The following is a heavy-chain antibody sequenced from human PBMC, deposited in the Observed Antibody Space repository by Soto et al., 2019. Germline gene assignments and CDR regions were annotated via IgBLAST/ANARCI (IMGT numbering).Heavy chain of an antibody. D-gene: IGHD6-13*01. CDR1: GDSVSSNSAA. J-gene: IGHJ5*02. V-gene: IGHV6-1*01. Sequence: SQTLSLTCAISGDSVSSNSAAWNWIRQSPSRGLEWLGRTYYRSKWYNDYAVSVKSRITINPDTSKNQFSLQLNSVTPEDTAVYYGARGRRIAAAGTSWFDPGGPGALVTVSS. CDR2: TYYRSKWYN. CDR3: ARGRRIAAAGTSWFDP.